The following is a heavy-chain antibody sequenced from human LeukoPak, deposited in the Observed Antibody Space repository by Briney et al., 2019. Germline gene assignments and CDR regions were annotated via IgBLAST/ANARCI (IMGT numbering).Heavy chain of an antibody. Sequence: SETLSLTCTVSGGSISSYYWSWIRQPPGKGLEWIGYIYYSGSTNYNPSLKSRVTMSIDTSKNQFSLKLSSVTAADTAIYYCARDAKYYFGSRTYFFFEYWGQGTLLTVSS. CDR3: ARDAKYYFGSRTYFFFEY. V-gene: IGHV4-59*12. CDR1: GGSISSYY. CDR2: IYYSGST. J-gene: IGHJ4*02. D-gene: IGHD3-10*01.